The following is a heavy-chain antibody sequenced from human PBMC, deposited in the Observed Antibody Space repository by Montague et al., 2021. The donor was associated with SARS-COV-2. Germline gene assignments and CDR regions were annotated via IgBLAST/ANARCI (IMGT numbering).Heavy chain of an antibody. CDR2: IHYSGST. CDR3: ARDSRTDFDWLFPDSGSYYYYMDV. Sequence: SETLSLTCTVSGGSISSYYWSWIRQPPGKGLEWIGYIHYSGSTNYNPSLKSRVTISVDTSKNQFSLKLSSVTAADTAVYYCARDSRTDFDWLFPDSGSYYYYMDVWGKGTTVTVSS. CDR1: GGSISSYY. D-gene: IGHD3-9*01. J-gene: IGHJ6*03. V-gene: IGHV4-59*01.